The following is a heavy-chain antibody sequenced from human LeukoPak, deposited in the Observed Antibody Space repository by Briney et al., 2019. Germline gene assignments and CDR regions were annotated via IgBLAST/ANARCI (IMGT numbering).Heavy chain of an antibody. D-gene: IGHD3-10*01. Sequence: GASVKVSCKASGGTFSSYTISWVRQAPGQGLEWMGRIIPILGIANYAQKFQGRVTITSDKSTSTAYMELSSLRSEDRAVYYCAREGKGYYGSSGDAFDIWGQGTMVTVSS. CDR2: IIPILGIA. J-gene: IGHJ3*02. CDR3: AREGKGYYGSSGDAFDI. CDR1: GGTFSSYT. V-gene: IGHV1-69*04.